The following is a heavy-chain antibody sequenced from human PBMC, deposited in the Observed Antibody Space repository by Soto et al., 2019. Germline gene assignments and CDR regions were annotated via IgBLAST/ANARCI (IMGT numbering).Heavy chain of an antibody. CDR2: INHRGST. CDR1: GGSFSGYD. D-gene: IGHD5-12*01. J-gene: IGHJ6*02. CDR3: AGLPRPGIGYSYYSYGMDV. V-gene: IGHV4-34*01. Sequence: PSETLSLTCAVYGGSFSGYDWSWIRQPPGKGREWIGGINHRGSTNYNPSLKSRVTISVDTSKNQFGLKLSSVTAADTAVYYCAGLPRPGIGYSYYSYGMDVWGQGTTVTVSS.